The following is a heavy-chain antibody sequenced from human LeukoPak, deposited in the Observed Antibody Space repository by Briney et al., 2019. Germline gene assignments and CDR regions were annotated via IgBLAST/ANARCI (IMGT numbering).Heavy chain of an antibody. CDR2: ISSSSSYI. V-gene: IGHV3-21*01. J-gene: IGHJ4*02. CDR1: GFTFSSYS. D-gene: IGHD3-16*02. Sequence: GGSLRLSCAASGFTFSSYSMNWVRQAPGKGLEWVSSISSSSSYIYYADSVKGRSTISRDNAKNSLYLQMNSLRAEDTAVYYCARDYDYVWGSYRYFDYWGQGTLVTVSS. CDR3: ARDYDYVWGSYRYFDY.